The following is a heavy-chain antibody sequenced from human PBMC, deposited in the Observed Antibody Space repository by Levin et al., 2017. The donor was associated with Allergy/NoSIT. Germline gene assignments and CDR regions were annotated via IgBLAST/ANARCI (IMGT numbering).Heavy chain of an antibody. D-gene: IGHD3-22*01. CDR2: MYYRGPA. CDR3: ASGDDSTGHFPPCFDF. CDR1: GASIGSSRYY. V-gene: IGHV4-39*07. Sequence: SETLSLICTVSGASIGSSRYYWGWIRQSPKKGLEWIGSMYYRGPAFYHASLKSRVTISIDTAKNQLSLNLRAVTAADTAVYFCASGDDSTGHFPPCFDFWGQGTLATVSS. J-gene: IGHJ4*02.